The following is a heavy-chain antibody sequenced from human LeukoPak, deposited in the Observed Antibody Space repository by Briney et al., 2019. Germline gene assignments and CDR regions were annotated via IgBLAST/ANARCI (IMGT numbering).Heavy chain of an antibody. CDR3: ARDDGSGTQADY. CDR2: MSNDGSHK. CDR1: GFTFSSSA. J-gene: IGHJ4*02. Sequence: GGSLRLSCAASGFTFSSSAMHWVRQAPGKGLEWAAVMSNDGSHKYYADSVKGRFTISRDNAKNSLYLQMNSLRAEDTAVYYCARDDGSGTQADYWGQGTLVTVSS. D-gene: IGHD3-10*01. V-gene: IGHV3-30-3*01.